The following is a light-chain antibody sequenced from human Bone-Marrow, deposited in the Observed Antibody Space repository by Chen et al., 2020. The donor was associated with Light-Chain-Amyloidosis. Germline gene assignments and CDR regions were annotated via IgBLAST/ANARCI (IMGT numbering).Light chain of an antibody. J-gene: IGKJ4*01. CDR1: QSVSSY. V-gene: IGKV3-11*01. Sequence: EIVWTQSPATLSLSPGERATLSCRASQSVSSYLVWYQQKPGQAPRLLIYDAFNRATGIPARFSGSGSGTDFTLTISSLEPEDFAVYYCQQRSNWPALTFGGGTKVEIK. CDR2: DAF. CDR3: QQRSNWPALT.